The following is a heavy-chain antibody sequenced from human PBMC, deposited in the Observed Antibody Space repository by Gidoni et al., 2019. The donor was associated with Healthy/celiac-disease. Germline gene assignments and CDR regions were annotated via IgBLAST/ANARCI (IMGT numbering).Heavy chain of an antibody. CDR2: ISPIFGTA. Sequence: QVQLVKSGAEVQMPGSSLTVSCMASGGTLSRYAISWVRQAPGQGLEWMGGISPIFGTANYAQKFQGRVTITADESTSTAYMELSSLRSEDTAVYYCAREGPREWELLKYYYYYGMDGWGQGTTVTVSS. D-gene: IGHD1-26*01. CDR3: AREGPREWELLKYYYYYGMDG. V-gene: IGHV1-69*01. J-gene: IGHJ6*02. CDR1: GGTLSRYA.